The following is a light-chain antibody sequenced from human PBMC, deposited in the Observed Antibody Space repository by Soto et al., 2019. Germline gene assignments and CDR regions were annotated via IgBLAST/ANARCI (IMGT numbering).Light chain of an antibody. CDR1: SSDVGGYNH. Sequence: QSVLTQPASVSGSPGQSITISCTGTSSDVGGYNHVSWYQQYPGKAPKLIIYELSNRPSGISNRFSGSKSGNTASLTISGLQTEDEADYYCSSYTSSRTLLYVFGTGTKLTVL. V-gene: IGLV2-14*01. CDR3: SSYTSSRTLLYV. J-gene: IGLJ1*01. CDR2: ELS.